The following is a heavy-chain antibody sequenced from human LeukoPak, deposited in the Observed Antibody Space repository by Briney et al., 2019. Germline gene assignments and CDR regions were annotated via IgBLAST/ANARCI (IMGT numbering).Heavy chain of an antibody. J-gene: IGHJ4*02. Sequence: GGSLRLSCAASGFTFSSYGMHWVRKAPGKGLEWVAVISYDGSNKYYADSVKGRFTISGDNSKNTMYLQMNSLGTEEKAVYECAKDRHYYDSSGPRGGGLDYWGQGTLVTVSS. CDR2: ISYDGSNK. V-gene: IGHV3-30*18. D-gene: IGHD3-22*01. CDR1: GFTFSSYG. CDR3: AKDRHYYDSSGPRGGGLDY.